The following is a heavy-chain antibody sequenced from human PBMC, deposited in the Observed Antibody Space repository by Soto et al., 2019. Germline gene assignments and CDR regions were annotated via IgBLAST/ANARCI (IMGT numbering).Heavy chain of an antibody. CDR3: ARDSISSGRSYGMDV. J-gene: IGHJ6*02. CDR2: ITPNSGGT. CDR1: GYTFTGYY. Sequence: ASVKVSCKAPGYTFTGYYMHWVRQAPGHGLAWMGWITPNSGGTNYAQKFQGRVTMTRDTSISTAYMELSRLRSDDTAVYYCARDSISSGRSYGMDVWGQGTTVTVSS. V-gene: IGHV1-2*02. D-gene: IGHD6-19*01.